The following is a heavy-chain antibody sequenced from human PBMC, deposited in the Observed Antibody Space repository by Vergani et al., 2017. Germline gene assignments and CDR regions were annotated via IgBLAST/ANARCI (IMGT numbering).Heavy chain of an antibody. J-gene: IGHJ6*02. CDR1: GFTFSSYS. CDR3: GREGDIVVVPAAIYYYYGMDV. Sequence: EVQLVESGGGLVKPGGSLRLSCAASGFTFSSYSMNWVRQAPGKGLEWVSSISSSSSYIYYADSGKGRFTISRDNAKNSLYLQMNSLRAEDTAVYYCGREGDIVVVPAAIYYYYGMDVWGQGTTVTVSS. V-gene: IGHV3-21*01. D-gene: IGHD2-2*01. CDR2: ISSSSSYI.